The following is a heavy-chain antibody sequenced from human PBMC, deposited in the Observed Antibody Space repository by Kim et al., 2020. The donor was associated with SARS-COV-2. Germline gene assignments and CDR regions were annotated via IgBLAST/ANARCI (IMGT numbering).Heavy chain of an antibody. Sequence: YAATVNGRFTISRDDSKNTLYLQMNSLKTEDTAVYYCTTEGASYSNGGDVWGQGTTVTVSS. J-gene: IGHJ6*02. D-gene: IGHD4-4*01. V-gene: IGHV3-15*01. CDR3: TTEGASYSNGGDV.